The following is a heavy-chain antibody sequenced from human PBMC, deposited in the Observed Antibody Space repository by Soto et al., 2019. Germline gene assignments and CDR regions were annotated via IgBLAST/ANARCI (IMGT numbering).Heavy chain of an antibody. J-gene: IGHJ5*02. CDR1: GGSVSANSYY. V-gene: IGHV4-61*01. CDR3: VRGSLYNFDSSGTELWFDP. D-gene: IGHD6-19*01. Sequence: QVQLQESGPGLVKPSETLSLTCTVSGGSVSANSYYWNWIRLPPGQGLQWVGHIYHTCIIHYSPYFKSRALISRDKRKNKLSLRLSSVTVADTAVYYCVRGSLYNFDSSGTELWFDPWGQGALVTVSS. CDR2: IYHTCII.